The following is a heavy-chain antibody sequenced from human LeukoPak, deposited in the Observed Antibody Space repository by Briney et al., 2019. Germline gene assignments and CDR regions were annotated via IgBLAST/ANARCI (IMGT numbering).Heavy chain of an antibody. D-gene: IGHD6-13*01. CDR3: AKDLGLIAAAQLDY. V-gene: IGHV3-23*01. CDR1: GFTFSSYA. J-gene: IGHJ4*02. Sequence: GGSLRLSCAASGFTFSSYAMSWVRQAPGKGLAWVSAISGSGGSTYYADSVKGRFTISRDNSKNTLYLQMNSLRAEDTAVYYCAKDLGLIAAAQLDYWGQGTLVTVSS. CDR2: ISGSGGST.